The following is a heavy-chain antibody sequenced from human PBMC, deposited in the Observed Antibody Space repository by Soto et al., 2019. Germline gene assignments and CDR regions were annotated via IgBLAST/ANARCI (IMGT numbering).Heavy chain of an antibody. CDR3: GRGGGVGVDRSADFDM. CDR1: GYPVTAYY. D-gene: IGHD3-3*01. CDR2: INPATGAA. J-gene: IGHJ3*02. V-gene: IGHV1-2*02. Sequence: QLHLVQSGAVVKKPGASVTVSCSASGYPVTAYYMHWVRQAPGRGLEWMGGINPATGAAKYTQTFQGMVTRTRDTSTSTVFMAWIGLPPGATAVFCWGRGGGVGVDRSADFDMWGQGTLVTVSS.